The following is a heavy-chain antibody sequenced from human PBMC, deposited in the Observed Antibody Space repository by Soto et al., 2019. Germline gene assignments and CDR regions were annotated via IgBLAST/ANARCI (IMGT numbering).Heavy chain of an antibody. CDR3: ARDRYSSGWYDLDY. CDR2: IWYDGSNK. Sequence: QVQLVESGGGVVQPGRSLRLSCAASGFTFSSYGMHWVRQAPGKGLEWVAVIWYDGSNKYYADSVKGRFTIYRDNSKNTLYLQMKRLRAEDTAVYYCARDRYSSGWYDLDYWRQGTLVTVSS. CDR1: GFTFSSYG. V-gene: IGHV3-33*01. D-gene: IGHD6-19*01. J-gene: IGHJ4*02.